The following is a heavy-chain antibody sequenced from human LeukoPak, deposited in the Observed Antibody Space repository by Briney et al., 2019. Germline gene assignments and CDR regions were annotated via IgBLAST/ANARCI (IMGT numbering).Heavy chain of an antibody. V-gene: IGHV4-61*02. J-gene: IGHJ4*02. Sequence: SETLSLTCTVSGGSIRSGSYYWSWIRQPAGKGLEWIGRIYTSGSTNYNPSLNSRVTISVDTSKNQFSLKLSSVTAADTAVYYCEGSSWYADYWGQGTLVTVSS. D-gene: IGHD6-13*01. CDR2: IYTSGST. CDR3: EGSSWYADY. CDR1: GGSIRSGSYY.